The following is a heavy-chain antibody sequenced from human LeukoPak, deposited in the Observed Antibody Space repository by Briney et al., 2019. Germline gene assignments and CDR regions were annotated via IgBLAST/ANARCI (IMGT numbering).Heavy chain of an antibody. CDR2: ISLGDSAT. D-gene: IGHD3-10*01. CDR1: RDSITNHC. Sequence: GESQKISNTGSRDSITNHCIGWRRQTPEKGQERIGIISLGDSATRYNPFFQGQTTMSANTSIATSYLQWSLLKASATAKYYAARGSASLAVVSDAFDIWGQGTVVTVSS. J-gene: IGHJ3*02. V-gene: IGHV5-51*01. CDR3: ARGSASLAVVSDAFDI.